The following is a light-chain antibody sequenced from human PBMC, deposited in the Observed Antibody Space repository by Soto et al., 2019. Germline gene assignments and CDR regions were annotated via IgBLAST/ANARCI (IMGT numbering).Light chain of an antibody. CDR1: SSDVGGYNY. CDR2: EVT. J-gene: IGLJ1*01. CDR3: SSYTSRSTLV. V-gene: IGLV2-14*01. Sequence: QSVLTQPASVYGSPGPSITISCTGTSSDVGGYNYVSWYQQHPGKAPKLMIYEVTNRPSGVSNRFSGSKSGNTASLTISGLQAEDEADYYCSSYTSRSTLVFGTGTKLTVL.